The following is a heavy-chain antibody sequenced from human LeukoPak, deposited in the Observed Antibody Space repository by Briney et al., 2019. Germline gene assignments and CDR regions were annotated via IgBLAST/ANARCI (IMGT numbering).Heavy chain of an antibody. CDR3: ARVVVSSGTLDY. Sequence: GGSLRLSCAASGFTFSSYSMNWVRQAPGKGLEWVSSISSRSSYIYYADSVKGRFTISRDNAKNSLCLQMNSLRAEDTAVYYCARVVVSSGTLDYWGQGTLVTVSS. CDR2: ISSRSSYI. D-gene: IGHD3-22*01. CDR1: GFTFSSYS. J-gene: IGHJ4*02. V-gene: IGHV3-21*01.